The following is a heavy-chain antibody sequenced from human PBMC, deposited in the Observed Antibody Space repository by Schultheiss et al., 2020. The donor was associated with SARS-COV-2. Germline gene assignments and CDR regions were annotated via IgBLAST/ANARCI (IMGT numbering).Heavy chain of an antibody. D-gene: IGHD4-17*01. V-gene: IGHV3-53*01. CDR3: ARVSLRVIDY. Sequence: GGSLRLSCAASGFTFSSYGMSWVRQAPGKGLEWVSVIYSGGSTYYADSVKGRFTISRDNSKNSLYLQMNSLRAEDTAVYYCARVSLRVIDYWGQGTLVTVSS. J-gene: IGHJ4*02. CDR2: IYSGGST. CDR1: GFTFSSYG.